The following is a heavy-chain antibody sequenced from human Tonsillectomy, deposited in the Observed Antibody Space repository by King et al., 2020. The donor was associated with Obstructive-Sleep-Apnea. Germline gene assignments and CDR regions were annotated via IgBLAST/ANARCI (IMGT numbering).Heavy chain of an antibody. CDR2: ISWNGGLI. CDR1: GFTFYEYA. D-gene: IGHD1-26*01. Sequence: VQLVESGGGLVQPGRSLRLSCAASGFTFYEYAMNWVRQAPGKGLEWVSGISWNGGLIAYADSVKGRFTISRDNANNSLYLQMNSLRAEDTAFYYCTKEWEGATWGVFDYWGQGTLVTVSS. V-gene: IGHV3-9*01. CDR3: TKEWEGATWGVFDY. J-gene: IGHJ4*02.